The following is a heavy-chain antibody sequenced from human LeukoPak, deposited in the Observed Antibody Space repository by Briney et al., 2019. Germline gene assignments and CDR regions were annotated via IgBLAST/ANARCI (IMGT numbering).Heavy chain of an antibody. CDR2: IYTSGST. Sequence: SETLSLTCTVSGGSISSYYWSWIRQPAGKGLEGIGRIYTSGSTNYNPSLKSRGTMSVDTSKNQFSLKLSSVTAADTAVYYCARAACSSTSCYGDYYYYMDVWGKGTTVTVSS. J-gene: IGHJ6*03. CDR1: GGSISSYY. CDR3: ARAACSSTSCYGDYYYYMDV. D-gene: IGHD2-2*01. V-gene: IGHV4-4*07.